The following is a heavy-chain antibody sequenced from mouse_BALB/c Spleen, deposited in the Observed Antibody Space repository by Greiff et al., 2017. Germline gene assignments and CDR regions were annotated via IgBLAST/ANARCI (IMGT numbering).Heavy chain of an antibody. CDR3: AREGITTVVAPNYYAMDY. Sequence: EVQLVESGGGLVKPGGSLKLSCAASGFTFSSYTMSWVRQTPEKRLEWVATISSGGGNTYYPDSVKGRFTISRDNAKNNLYLQMSSLRSEDTALYYCAREGITTVVAPNYYAMDYWGQGTSVTVSS. CDR2: ISSGGGNT. CDR1: GFTFSSYT. V-gene: IGHV5-9*03. D-gene: IGHD1-1*01. J-gene: IGHJ4*01.